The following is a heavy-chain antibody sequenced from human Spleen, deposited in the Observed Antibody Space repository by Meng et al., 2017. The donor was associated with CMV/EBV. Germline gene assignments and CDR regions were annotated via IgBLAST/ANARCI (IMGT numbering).Heavy chain of an antibody. D-gene: IGHD2-2*01. CDR3: AKDRGITFEGVLPAACDY. CDR2: IYSGGSST. J-gene: IGHJ4*02. V-gene: IGHV3-23*03. Sequence: ETLSLTCAASGFTFSSYAMSWVRQAPGKGLEWVSVIYSGGSSTYYADSVKGRFTISRDNSKNTLYLQMNSLRAEDTAVYYCAKDRGITFEGVLPAACDYWGQGTLVTVSS. CDR1: GFTFSSYA.